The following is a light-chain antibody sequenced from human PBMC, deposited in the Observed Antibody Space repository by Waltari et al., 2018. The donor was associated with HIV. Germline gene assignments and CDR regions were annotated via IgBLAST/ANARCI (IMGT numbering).Light chain of an antibody. V-gene: IGLV1-40*01. CDR2: NTN. Sequence: QSVLTQPPSVSGAPGQRVTLSCTWGNSNIGTHEVHWYQQFPGTAPQPLIYNTNNRPSGVPDRFSGSKSGTSASLAITGLQADDEADYYCQSSDNTLSGSVFGGGTRLTVL. J-gene: IGLJ2*01. CDR1: NSNIGTHE. CDR3: QSSDNTLSGSV.